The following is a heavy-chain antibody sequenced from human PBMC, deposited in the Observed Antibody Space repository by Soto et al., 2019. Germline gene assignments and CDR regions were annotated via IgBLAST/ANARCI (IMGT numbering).Heavy chain of an antibody. CDR1: GYTFTRYG. D-gene: IGHD2-15*01. Sequence: QVQLVQSGAEVKNPGASVKVSCKASGYTFTRYGFSWVRQAPGQGLEWMGWISTYNENTKYPQKFQGRITMTTDTPTSTAYMEMRSLTSDDTAGYYCAREGYCSSGSCALYSHDYFGMDVWGQGTTVTVSS. V-gene: IGHV1-18*01. CDR2: ISTYNENT. J-gene: IGHJ6*02. CDR3: AREGYCSSGSCALYSHDYFGMDV.